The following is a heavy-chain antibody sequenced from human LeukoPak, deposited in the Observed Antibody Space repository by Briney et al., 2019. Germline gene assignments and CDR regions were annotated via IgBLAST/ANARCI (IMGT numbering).Heavy chain of an antibody. CDR1: GGSFSGYY. Sequence: SETLSLTCAVYGGSFSGYYWGWIRQPPGKGLEWIGEINHSGSTNYNPSLKSRVTISVDTSKNQFSLKLSSVTAADTAVYYCARAVGELLHDYWGQGTLVTVSS. CDR3: ARAVGELLHDY. J-gene: IGHJ4*02. D-gene: IGHD1-26*01. CDR2: INHSGST. V-gene: IGHV4-34*01.